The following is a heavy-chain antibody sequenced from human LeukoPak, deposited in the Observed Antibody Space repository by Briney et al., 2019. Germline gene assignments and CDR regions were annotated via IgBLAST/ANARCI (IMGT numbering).Heavy chain of an antibody. CDR3: ARIAVAGSALGY. Sequence: GASVKVSCKASGYTLTSYYMHWVRQAPGQGLEWMGIINPSGGSTSYAQKFQGRVTMTRDMSTSTVYMELSSLRSEDTAVYYCARIAVAGSALGYWGQGTLVTVSS. CDR1: GYTLTSYY. D-gene: IGHD6-19*01. V-gene: IGHV1-46*01. CDR2: INPSGGST. J-gene: IGHJ4*02.